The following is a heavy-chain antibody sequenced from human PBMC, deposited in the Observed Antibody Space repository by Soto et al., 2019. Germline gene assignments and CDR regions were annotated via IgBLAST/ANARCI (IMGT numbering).Heavy chain of an antibody. D-gene: IGHD2-15*01. V-gene: IGHV4-59*01. J-gene: IGHJ5*02. CDR3: ARDTRIGAYNWFDP. Sequence: SETLSLTCTVSGGSISSYYWSWIRQPPGKGLEWIGYIYYSGSTNYNPSLKSRVTISVDTSKNQFSLKLSSVTAADTAVYYCARDTRIGAYNWFDPWGQGTLVTVSS. CDR1: GGSISSYY. CDR2: IYYSGST.